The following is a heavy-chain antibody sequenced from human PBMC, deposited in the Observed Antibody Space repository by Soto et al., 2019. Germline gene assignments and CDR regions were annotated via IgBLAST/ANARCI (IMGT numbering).Heavy chain of an antibody. CDR2: ISGSGDRS. D-gene: IGHD5-12*01. J-gene: IGHJ3*01. V-gene: IGHV3-23*01. Sequence: EVQLSESGGGLVQPGGSLRLSCAASVFTFSTPVMSWVRQAPEKGLQWVSSISGSGDRSYYADSVKGRFTVSRDNSRNTLYLDMTTVTADDTALYYCTWSLVARDAFDEWGQGTMVIVSS. CDR1: VFTFSTPV. CDR3: TWSLVARDAFDE.